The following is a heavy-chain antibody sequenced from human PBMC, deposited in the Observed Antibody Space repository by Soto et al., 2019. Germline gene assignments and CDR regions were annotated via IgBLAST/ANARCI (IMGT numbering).Heavy chain of an antibody. CDR3: VRGLFRTAPWDK. CDR2: ISGTGSST. V-gene: IGHV3-23*01. CDR1: GVTFSTFA. Sequence: GGSLRLSCTASGVTFSTFAMSWVRQAPGKGLEWVSAISGTGSSTYYADSVKGRFTISRDNSKNTLYLAMNSLRAEETAVYYCVRGLFRTAPWDKWGQGPLVTVSS. D-gene: IGHD1-26*01. J-gene: IGHJ4*02.